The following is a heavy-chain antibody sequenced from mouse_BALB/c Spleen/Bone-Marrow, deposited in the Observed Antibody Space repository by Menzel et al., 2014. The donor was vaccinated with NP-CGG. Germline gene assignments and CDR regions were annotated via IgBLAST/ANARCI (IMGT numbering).Heavy chain of an antibody. CDR1: GYTFTSYW. CDR2: INPSTGYT. D-gene: IGHD1-1*01. CDR3: AREKVVRNFFAY. V-gene: IGHV1-7*01. Sequence: QVQLKQSGAELAKPGASVKMSCKASGYTFTSYWMHWVKQRPGQGLEWIGYINPSTGYTEYNQKFKDKATLTADKSSSTAYMQLSSLTSEDSAVYYCAREKVVRNFFAYWGQGTLVTVSA. J-gene: IGHJ3*01.